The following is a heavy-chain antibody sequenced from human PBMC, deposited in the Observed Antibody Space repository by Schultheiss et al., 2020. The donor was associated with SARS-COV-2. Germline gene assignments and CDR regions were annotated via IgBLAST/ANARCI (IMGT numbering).Heavy chain of an antibody. CDR2: ISAYNGNT. J-gene: IGHJ4*02. D-gene: IGHD1-26*01. V-gene: IGHV1-18*01. CDR3: ARDRGIVGATGLFDY. CDR1: GYTFTSYG. Sequence: ASVKVSCKASGYTFTSYGICWVRQAPGQGLEWMGWISAYNGNTNYAQKLQGRVTMTTDTSTSTAYMELRSLRSDDTAVYYCARDRGIVGATGLFDYWGQGTLVTVSS.